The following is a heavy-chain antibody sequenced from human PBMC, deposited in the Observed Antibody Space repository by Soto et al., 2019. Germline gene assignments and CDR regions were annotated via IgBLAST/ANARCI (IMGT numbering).Heavy chain of an antibody. CDR1: GGSFSGYY. J-gene: IGHJ4*02. V-gene: IGHV4-34*01. D-gene: IGHD4-4*01. CDR2: INHSGST. CDR3: ARRTVTPREYYFDY. Sequence: PSETLSLTCAVYGGSFSGYYWSWIRQPPGKGLEWIGEINHSGSTNYNPSLKSRVTISVDTSKNQFSLKLSSVTAADTAVYYCARRTVTPREYYFDYWGQGTLVTVSS.